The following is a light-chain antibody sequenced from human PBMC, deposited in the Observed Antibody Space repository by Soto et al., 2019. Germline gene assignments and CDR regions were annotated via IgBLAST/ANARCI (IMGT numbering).Light chain of an antibody. CDR3: PQYHNGPRT. V-gene: IGKV3-15*01. CDR1: LSVSSD. Sequence: ERLMTQSPTTLTLSRGEGATLXXRASLSVSSDLAWYRQKPGTAPRXVIDRAFTRATCRPATFSGSGFGTHFTLTSSSLQSADFAVYYCPQYHNGPRTFGGGTKVDIK. J-gene: IGKJ4*01. CDR2: RAF.